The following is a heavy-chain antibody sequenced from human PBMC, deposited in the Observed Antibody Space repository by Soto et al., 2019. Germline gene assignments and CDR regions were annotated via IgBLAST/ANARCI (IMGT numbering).Heavy chain of an antibody. CDR3: ARRTYYSGDNGYSYFAS. J-gene: IGHJ4*02. CDR2: FIRPSNVI. V-gene: IGHV3-48*01. D-gene: IGHD3-10*01. CDR1: GCTFSSES. Sequence: RVSWAAAGCTFSSESMIWLGQAPGKGLQWFSFFIRPSNVIYYVDSVKRRFTTSRDNGNNLLFLQMNDLRGEDTAVYYCARRTYYSGDNGYSYFASWGKGTLVTVSS.